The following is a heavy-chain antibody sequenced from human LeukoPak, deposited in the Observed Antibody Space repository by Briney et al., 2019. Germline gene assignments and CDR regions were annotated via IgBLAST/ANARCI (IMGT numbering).Heavy chain of an antibody. CDR1: GFTFRSYW. D-gene: IGHD2-8*01. Sequence: PGGSLRLPCAAPGFTFRSYWMHWVRQAPGKGLVWVSVTNSDGSSTSYADSVKGRFTISRDNAKNTLYLQMNSLRAEDTAVYYCARATRGCPKGVCPGVAYSSNRDVWGKGTTVTVSS. CDR2: TNSDGSST. CDR3: ARATRGCPKGVCPGVAYSSNRDV. V-gene: IGHV3-74*01. J-gene: IGHJ6*03.